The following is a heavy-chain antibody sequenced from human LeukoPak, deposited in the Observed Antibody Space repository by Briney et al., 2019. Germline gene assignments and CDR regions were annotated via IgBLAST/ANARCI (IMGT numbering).Heavy chain of an antibody. CDR3: ARGRTSGGYPHFDS. CDR2: IFYSAST. CDR1: GASISSYY. V-gene: IGHV4-59*01. D-gene: IGHD6-19*01. Sequence: PSETLSLTCTVSGASISSYYWTWLRQPPGKGLEWIAYIFYSASTNYNPSLKSRATITVDTSKNQFSLNLRSVTAADMAVYYCARGRTSGGYPHFDSWGQGIQVTVSS. J-gene: IGHJ4*02.